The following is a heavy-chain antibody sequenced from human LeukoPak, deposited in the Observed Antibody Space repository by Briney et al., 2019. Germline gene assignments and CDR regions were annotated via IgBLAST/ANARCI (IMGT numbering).Heavy chain of an antibody. Sequence: ASVKVSCKASGGTFSSYAISWVRQALGQGLEWMGGIIPIFGTANYAQKFQGRVTITADESTSTAYMELSSLRSEDTAVYYCAREGALRFLEWPPSVPVGYYYMDVWGKGTTVTVSS. V-gene: IGHV1-69*13. J-gene: IGHJ6*03. CDR1: GGTFSSYA. CDR3: AREGALRFLEWPPSVPVGYYYMDV. D-gene: IGHD3-3*01. CDR2: IIPIFGTA.